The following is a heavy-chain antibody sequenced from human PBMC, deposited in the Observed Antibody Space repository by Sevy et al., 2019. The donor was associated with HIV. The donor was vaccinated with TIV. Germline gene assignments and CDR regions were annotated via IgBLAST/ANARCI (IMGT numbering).Heavy chain of an antibody. CDR1: GFTFGDYA. J-gene: IGHJ6*02. CDR2: IKSKTYGGTT. CDR3: SRVQGTISPYNYFGMDV. Sequence: GGSLRLSCTASGFTFGDYAMSWLGQAPGKGLEWVGFIKSKTYGGTTEYAASVKGRFTISRDDSKSIAYLQMNSLKTEDTALYYCSRVQGTISPYNYFGMDVWGQGTTVTVSS. V-gene: IGHV3-49*03. D-gene: IGHD3-3*01.